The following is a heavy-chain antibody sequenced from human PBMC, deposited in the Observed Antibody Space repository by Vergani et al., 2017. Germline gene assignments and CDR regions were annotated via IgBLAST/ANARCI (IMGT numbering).Heavy chain of an antibody. D-gene: IGHD6-6*01. CDR3: ARRDSSSPALDY. Sequence: EVQLLESGGGLVQPGGSLRLSCEASGFSFPGYAMSWVRQAPGKGLEWVSSVSGSSATTYYPGSVKGRFTISRENAKNSLYLQMNGLRAGDTAVYYRARRDSSSPALDYWGQGTLVTVSS. CDR1: GFSFPGYA. J-gene: IGHJ4*02. V-gene: IGHV3-23*01. CDR2: VSGSSATT.